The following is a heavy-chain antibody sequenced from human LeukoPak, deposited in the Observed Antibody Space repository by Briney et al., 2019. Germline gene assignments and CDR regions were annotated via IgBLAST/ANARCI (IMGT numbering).Heavy chain of an antibody. CDR1: GGSISSYY. J-gene: IGHJ4*02. Sequence: SETLSLTCTVSGGSISSYYWSWIRQPTGKGLEWIGYIYYSGSTNYNPSLKSRVTISVDTSKNQFSLKLSSVTAADTAVYYCASLKADYDILTGYYEGNFDYWGQGTLVTVSS. D-gene: IGHD3-9*01. CDR3: ASLKADYDILTGYYEGNFDY. V-gene: IGHV4-59*08. CDR2: IYYSGST.